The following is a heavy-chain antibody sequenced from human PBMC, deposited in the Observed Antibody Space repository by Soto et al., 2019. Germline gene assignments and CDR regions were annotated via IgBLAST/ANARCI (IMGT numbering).Heavy chain of an antibody. J-gene: IGHJ4*02. D-gene: IGHD5-12*01. CDR3: ARHGPDIVANEYYFDY. CDR1: GGSISISSYY. V-gene: IGHV4-39*01. CDR2: IYYSGST. Sequence: SETLSLTCTVSGGSISISSYYWGCIRQPPGKGLEWIGSIYYSGSTYYNPSLKSRVTISVDTSKNQFSLKLSSVTAADTAVYYCARHGPDIVANEYYFDYWGQGTLVTVSS.